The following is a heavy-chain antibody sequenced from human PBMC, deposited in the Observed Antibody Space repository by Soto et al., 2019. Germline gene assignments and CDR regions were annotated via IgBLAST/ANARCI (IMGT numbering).Heavy chain of an antibody. CDR3: ARVGGPYSNFLTYFDY. Sequence: ASVKVSCKASGYTFTSYGISWVRQAPRQGLEWMGWISAYNGNTNYAQKLQGRVTMTTDTSTSTAYMELRSLRSDDTAVYYCARVGGPYSNFLTYFDYWGQGTLVTVSS. CDR2: ISAYNGNT. D-gene: IGHD4-4*01. V-gene: IGHV1-18*01. CDR1: GYTFTSYG. J-gene: IGHJ4*02.